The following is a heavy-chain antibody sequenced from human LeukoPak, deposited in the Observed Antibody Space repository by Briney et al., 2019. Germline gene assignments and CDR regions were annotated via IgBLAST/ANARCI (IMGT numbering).Heavy chain of an antibody. J-gene: IGHJ4*02. V-gene: IGHV3-11*06. Sequence: GGSLRLSCAASGFTFSDYCMNWVRQAPGRGLGWISYIGIDSGNTNYADSVNGRFNISGDKAKNSLYLQTNSLRVEDTAVYYCARDYKYAFDNWGQGTLVTVSS. D-gene: IGHD5-24*01. CDR3: ARDYKYAFDN. CDR2: IGIDSGNT. CDR1: GFTFSDYC.